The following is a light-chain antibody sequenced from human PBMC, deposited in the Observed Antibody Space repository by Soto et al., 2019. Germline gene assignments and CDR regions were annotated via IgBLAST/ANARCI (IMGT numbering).Light chain of an antibody. V-gene: IGLV2-23*01. Sequence: QSVLTQPASVSGSPGQSITISCTGTSSDVGSYNLVSWYQQHPGKAPKLMIYEGSKRPSGVSNRFSGSKSGNTASLTISGLQAEDEADYYGCSYAGSITVFGGGTKLTVL. CDR3: CSYAGSITV. CDR2: EGS. J-gene: IGLJ3*02. CDR1: SSDVGSYNL.